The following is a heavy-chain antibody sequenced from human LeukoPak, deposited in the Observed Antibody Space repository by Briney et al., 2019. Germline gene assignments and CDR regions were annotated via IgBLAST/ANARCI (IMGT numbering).Heavy chain of an antibody. CDR3: ARRGSGYHNWFDL. J-gene: IGHJ5*02. V-gene: IGHV4-4*02. CDR1: GGSISSSNW. CDR2: IYHSGST. D-gene: IGHD3-22*01. Sequence: PSETLSLTCAVSGGSISSSNWWSWVSQPPGKGLEWIGEIYHSGSTNYNPSLKSRVTISVDKSKNQFSLKLSSVTAADTAVYYCARRGSGYHNWFDLWGQGTLVTVSS.